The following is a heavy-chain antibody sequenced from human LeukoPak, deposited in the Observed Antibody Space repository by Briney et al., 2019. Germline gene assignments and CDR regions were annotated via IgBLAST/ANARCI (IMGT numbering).Heavy chain of an antibody. V-gene: IGHV1-69*13. J-gene: IGHJ6*03. CDR1: GYTFTSYG. CDR2: IIPICGTA. CDR3: ARGADLPYYMDV. Sequence: ASVKVSCKASGYTFTSYGISWVRQAPGQGLEWMGGIIPICGTANYAQKFQGRVTITADDSTSTAYMELSSLRSGDTAVYYCARGADLPYYMDVWGKGTTVTVSS.